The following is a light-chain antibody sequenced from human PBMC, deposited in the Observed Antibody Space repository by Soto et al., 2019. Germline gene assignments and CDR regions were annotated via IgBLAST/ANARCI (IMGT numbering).Light chain of an antibody. J-gene: IGKJ1*01. CDR1: QSISSW. CDR3: QQYKSKWT. Sequence: DIQMTQSPSTLSASVGDRVTITCRASQSISSWLAWYQQKPGKAPKLLIYKASSLESGAPSRYSASGSGTEITLTIATRRPEELPTDDGQQYKSKWTCGQGTKGETK. CDR2: KAS. V-gene: IGKV1-5*03.